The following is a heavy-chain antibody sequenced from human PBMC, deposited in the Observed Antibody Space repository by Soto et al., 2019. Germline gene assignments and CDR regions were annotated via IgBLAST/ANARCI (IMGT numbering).Heavy chain of an antibody. CDR1: GYPFTYYD. Sequence: QVQLVQSGAEVKKPGASVRVSCQASGYPFTYYDINWVRQAPGQGLERMGWMNPKSGNTGSAQRFQGRLTMTSNTSINTAYMDLTSLTSEDGATYYCARVHTVTTYFDVWGRGTPVTVSS. J-gene: IGHJ2*01. CDR3: ARVHTVTTYFDV. CDR2: MNPKSGNT. V-gene: IGHV1-8*01. D-gene: IGHD4-17*01.